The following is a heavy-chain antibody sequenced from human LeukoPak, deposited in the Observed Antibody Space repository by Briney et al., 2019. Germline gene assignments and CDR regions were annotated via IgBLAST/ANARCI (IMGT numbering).Heavy chain of an antibody. Sequence: PGGSLRLSCAASGFTFSSYSMNWVRQAPGKGLEWVSSISSSSSYIYYADSVKGRFTISRDNAKNSLYLQMNSLRAEDTALYYCAKDSTPVEMATIGGAFDYWGQGTLVTVSS. D-gene: IGHD5-24*01. CDR1: GFTFSSYS. CDR3: AKDSTPVEMATIGGAFDY. J-gene: IGHJ4*02. V-gene: IGHV3-21*04. CDR2: ISSSSSYI.